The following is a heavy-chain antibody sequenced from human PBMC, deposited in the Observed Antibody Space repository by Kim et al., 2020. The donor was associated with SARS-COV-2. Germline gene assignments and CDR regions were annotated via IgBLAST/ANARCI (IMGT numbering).Heavy chain of an antibody. D-gene: IGHD2-2*01. Sequence: SVKVSCKASGGTFSSYAISWVRQAPGQGLEWMGGIIPIFGTANYAQKFQGRVTITADESTSTAYMELSSLRSEDTAVYYCARDALRTIVVVPAGINWFDPWGQGTLVTVSS. J-gene: IGHJ5*02. V-gene: IGHV1-69*13. CDR3: ARDALRTIVVVPAGINWFDP. CDR1: GGTFSSYA. CDR2: IIPIFGTA.